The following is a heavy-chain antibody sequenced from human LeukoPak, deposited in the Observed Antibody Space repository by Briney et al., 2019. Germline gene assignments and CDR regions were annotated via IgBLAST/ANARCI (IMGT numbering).Heavy chain of an antibody. V-gene: IGHV5-10-1*01. CDR3: ARHDGSGTYDY. CDR1: GYIFTSYW. Sequence: HGESLSISCKGSGYIFTSYWISWVRQLPGKGLEWMGRIDPGDSYTNYSPSFQGHVTNSDDKSITTAYLQWSRLKASDTAMYYCARHDGSGTYDYWGQGTLVTVSS. J-gene: IGHJ4*02. CDR2: IDPGDSYT. D-gene: IGHD3-10*01.